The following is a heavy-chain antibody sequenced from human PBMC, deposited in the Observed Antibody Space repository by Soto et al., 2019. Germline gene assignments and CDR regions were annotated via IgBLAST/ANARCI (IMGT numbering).Heavy chain of an antibody. CDR3: AKDSGSGLDY. D-gene: IGHD6-19*01. J-gene: IGHJ4*02. Sequence: GESLKISCAASGFTFSSYAMSWVRQAPGKGLEWVSAISGSGGSTYYADSVKGRFTISRDNSKNTLYLQMNSLRAEDTAVYYCAKDSGSGLDYWGQGTLVTVSS. CDR1: GFTFSSYA. V-gene: IGHV3-23*01. CDR2: ISGSGGST.